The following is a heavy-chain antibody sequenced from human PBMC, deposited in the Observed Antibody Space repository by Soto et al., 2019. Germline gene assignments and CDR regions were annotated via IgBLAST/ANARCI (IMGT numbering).Heavy chain of an antibody. D-gene: IGHD2-15*01. J-gene: IGHJ3*02. V-gene: IGHV1-69*13. Sequence: SVQFSCKGAGGAGSSCAISWVRQAPGQGLEWMGGIIPIFGTANYAQKFQGRVTITADESTSTAYMELSSLRSEDTAVYYCARDRVAATVRPFDIWGQGTMVTVSS. CDR3: ARDRVAATVRPFDI. CDR1: GGAGSSCA. CDR2: IIPIFGTA.